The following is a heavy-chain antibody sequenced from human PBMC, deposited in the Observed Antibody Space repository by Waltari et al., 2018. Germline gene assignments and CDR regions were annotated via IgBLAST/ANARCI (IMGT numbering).Heavy chain of an antibody. Sequence: GSLRLSCAASGFAFSGYSMNWVRQAPGKGLEWVSYISSGSETVYYADSVKGRFTFSRDNAKNSLYLQMNNLRAEDTAVYYCVRDSRGDYYFSYYLAVWGKGTTVTVSS. CDR1: GFAFSGYS. CDR3: VRDSRGDYYFSYYLAV. J-gene: IGHJ6*03. V-gene: IGHV3-48*01. CDR2: ISSGSETV. D-gene: IGHD3-16*01.